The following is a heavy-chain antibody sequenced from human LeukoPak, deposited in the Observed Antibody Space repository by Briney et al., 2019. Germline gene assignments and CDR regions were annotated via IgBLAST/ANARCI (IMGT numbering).Heavy chain of an antibody. CDR1: GFTVSSNY. V-gene: IGHV3-53*01. J-gene: IGHJ4*02. CDR3: ARGGSDDYVWGSFDY. CDR2: IYSGGST. Sequence: GGSLRLSCAASGFTVSSNYMSWVRQAPGKGLEWVSVIYSGGSTYYADSVKGRFTISRDNSKNTLYLQMNSLRAEDTAVYYCARGGSDDYVWGSFDYWGQGTLVTVSS. D-gene: IGHD3-16*01.